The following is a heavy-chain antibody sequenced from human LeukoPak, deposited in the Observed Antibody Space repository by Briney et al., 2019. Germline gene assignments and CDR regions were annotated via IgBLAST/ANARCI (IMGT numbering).Heavy chain of an antibody. V-gene: IGHV1-8*03. CDR3: ARRLGLRWDLQAFDI. CDR1: GYTFTSHD. Sequence: ASVKVSCKASGYTFTSHDINWVRQATGQGLEWMGWMNPNNGNTGYAQKFQGRVTITRNNSISTVYMELSSLRSEDTAVYYCARRLGLRWDLQAFDIWGQGTMVTVSS. J-gene: IGHJ3*02. CDR2: MNPNNGNT. D-gene: IGHD2-21*01.